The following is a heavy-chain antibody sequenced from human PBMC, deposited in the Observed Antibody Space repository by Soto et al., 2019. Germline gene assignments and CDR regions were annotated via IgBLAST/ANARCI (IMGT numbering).Heavy chain of an antibody. CDR2: INHSGST. CDR1: GGSFSGYY. CDR3: AREGLLMVRGYNWLDP. V-gene: IGHV4-34*01. J-gene: IGHJ5*02. D-gene: IGHD3-10*01. Sequence: PTETLSLTFAVYGGSFSGYYWSWIRQPPGKGLEWIGEINHSGSTNYNPSLKSRVTISVDTSKNQFSLKLSSVAAADTAVYYCAREGLLMVRGYNWLDPWGQGTLVTVSS.